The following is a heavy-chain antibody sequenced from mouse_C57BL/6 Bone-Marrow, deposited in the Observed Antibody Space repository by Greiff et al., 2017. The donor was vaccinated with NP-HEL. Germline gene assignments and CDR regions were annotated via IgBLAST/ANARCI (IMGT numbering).Heavy chain of an antibody. D-gene: IGHD1-1*01. CDR2: ILPGSGST. Sequence: QVQLQQSGAELMKPGASVKLSCKATGYTFTGYWIEWVKQRPGHGLEWIGEILPGSGSTNYNEKFKGKATFTADTSSNTAYMQLSSLTTEDSAIYYCARVTTVVATDYYAVDYWGQGTSVTVSS. CDR1: GYTFTGYW. J-gene: IGHJ4*01. CDR3: ARVTTVVATDYYAVDY. V-gene: IGHV1-9*01.